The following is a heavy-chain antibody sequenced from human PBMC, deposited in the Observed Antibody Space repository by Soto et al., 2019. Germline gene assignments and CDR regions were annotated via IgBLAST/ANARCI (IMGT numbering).Heavy chain of an antibody. Sequence: GGSLRLSCAASVFTFSSYGMHWFRQAPGKGLEWVAVIWYDGSNKYYADSVKGRFTISRDNSKNTLYLQMNSLRAEDTAVYYCARDGVSGDGYPSWFDPWGQGTLVTVSS. CDR2: IWYDGSNK. V-gene: IGHV3-33*01. CDR3: ARDGVSGDGYPSWFDP. CDR1: VFTFSSYG. D-gene: IGHD5-12*01. J-gene: IGHJ5*02.